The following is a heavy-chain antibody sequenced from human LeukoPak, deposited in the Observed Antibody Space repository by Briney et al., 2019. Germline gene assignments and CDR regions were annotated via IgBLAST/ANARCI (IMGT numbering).Heavy chain of an antibody. Sequence: PSETLSLTCAVYGGPFSGHYWRWIRQPPGKGLEWIGEINHSGSANYSPSLKSRVTLSVDTSENQFSLKLSSVTAADTAMYYCATMRGYCSSPTCQDSWGQGTLVTVSS. CDR3: ATMRGYCSSPTCQDS. CDR2: INHSGSA. CDR1: GGPFSGHY. D-gene: IGHD2-2*01. J-gene: IGHJ4*02. V-gene: IGHV4-34*01.